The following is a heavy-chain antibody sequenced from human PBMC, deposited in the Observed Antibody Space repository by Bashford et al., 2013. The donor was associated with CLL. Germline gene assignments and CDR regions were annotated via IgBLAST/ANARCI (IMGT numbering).Heavy chain of an antibody. D-gene: IGHD5-12*01. CDR3: TRVGNLDDDYFLDDASDI. CDR1: IRFQWRL. V-gene: IGHV3-15*01. CDR2: IKNTVHGGAT. J-gene: IGHJ3*02. Sequence: GGPLRLSCASLWIRFQWRLDELGPPGSREGGLEWVGRIKNTVHGGATDYAAPVKGRFTISRDDSQQTVDLQMNSLKTDDTGVYYCTRVGNLDDDYFLDDASDIWAQGTMVT.